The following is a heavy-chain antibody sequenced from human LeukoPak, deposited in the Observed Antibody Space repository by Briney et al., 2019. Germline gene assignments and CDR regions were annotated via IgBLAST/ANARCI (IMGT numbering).Heavy chain of an antibody. CDR1: GVSISSYY. V-gene: IGHV4-59*01. Sequence: SETLSLTCTVSGVSISSYYWSWIRQPPGKGLEWIGYSYYSGSTNYNPSLKSRVTISVDTSKNQLSLKLSSVTAADTAVYYCARERAAGNPSHFDYWGQGSLVTVSS. CDR2: SYYSGST. CDR3: ARERAAGNPSHFDY. J-gene: IGHJ4*02. D-gene: IGHD6-13*01.